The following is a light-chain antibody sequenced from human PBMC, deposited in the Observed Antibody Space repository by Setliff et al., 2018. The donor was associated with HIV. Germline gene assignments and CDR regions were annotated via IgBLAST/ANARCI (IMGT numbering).Light chain of an antibody. CDR3: RSDTSTTTLVV. CDR1: SSYIGKYNL. CDR2: EFS. Sequence: QSALAQPASVSGSPCQSITISFNGTSSYIGKYNLVSCYQQHPGKAPKLIIYEFSNRPSGVSNRFSGSKSGNTASLTISGRQAEDEADYYCRSDTSTTTLVVFGGGTKVT. J-gene: IGLJ3*02. V-gene: IGLV2-14*02.